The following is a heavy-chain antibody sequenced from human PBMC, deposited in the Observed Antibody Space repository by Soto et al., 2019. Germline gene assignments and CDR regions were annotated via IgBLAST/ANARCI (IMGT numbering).Heavy chain of an antibody. CDR1: GYTFTSYG. D-gene: IGHD2-2*01. CDR3: ARESIVVVPAASPRDYYYYYMDV. V-gene: IGHV1-18*01. Sequence: ASVKVSCKASGYTFTSYGISWVRQAPGQGLEWMGWISAYNGNTNYAQKLQGRVTMTTDTSTSTAYMELRSLRSDDTAVYYCARESIVVVPAASPRDYYYYYMDVWGKGTTVTVSS. J-gene: IGHJ6*03. CDR2: ISAYNGNT.